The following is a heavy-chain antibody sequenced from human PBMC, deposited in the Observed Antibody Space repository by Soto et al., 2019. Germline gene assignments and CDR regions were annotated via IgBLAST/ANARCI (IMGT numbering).Heavy chain of an antibody. Sequence: EVQLFESGGDLQQPGGSLRLSCVVSGDSFSSYVMNWVRQAPGKGLEWVSGVTGSGVTTWYADSVKGRFTISRDNSKNKLFLQMNSLRAEDTAVYYCVKSQSGRYFAAFDIWGQGTTVTVSS. J-gene: IGHJ3*02. CDR2: VTGSGVTT. V-gene: IGHV3-23*01. CDR3: VKSQSGRYFAAFDI. CDR1: GDSFSSYV. D-gene: IGHD1-26*01.